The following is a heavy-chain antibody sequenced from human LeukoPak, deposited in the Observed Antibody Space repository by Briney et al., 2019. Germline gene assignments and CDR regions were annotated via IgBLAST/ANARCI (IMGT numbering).Heavy chain of an antibody. CDR2: IKQDGSNS. Sequence: GGSLRLSCAASGFTFSSYGMHWVRQAPGKGLEWVANIKQDGSNSHYLDSVSGRFTISRDNAKNSLFLQMNSLRAEDTAVYYCANLWEMGYWGQGTLVTVSS. J-gene: IGHJ4*02. CDR1: GFTFSSYG. V-gene: IGHV3-7*01. D-gene: IGHD5-24*01. CDR3: ANLWEMGY.